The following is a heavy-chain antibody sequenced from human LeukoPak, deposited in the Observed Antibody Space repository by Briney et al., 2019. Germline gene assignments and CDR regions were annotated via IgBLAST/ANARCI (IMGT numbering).Heavy chain of an antibody. CDR3: VRLETVAAATGQNWFDP. CDR2: IYPGDSDT. Sequence: GESLKISCKGSGYSFTSYWIGWVRQMPGKGLEWMGIIYPGDSDTRYSPSFQGQVTISADKSISTAYLQWSSLKASDTAMYYCVRLETVAAATGQNWFDPWGQGTLVTVSS. J-gene: IGHJ5*02. CDR1: GYSFTSYW. V-gene: IGHV5-51*01. D-gene: IGHD4-23*01.